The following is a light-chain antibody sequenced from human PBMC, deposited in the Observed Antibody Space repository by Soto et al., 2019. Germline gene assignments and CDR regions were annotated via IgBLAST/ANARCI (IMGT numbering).Light chain of an antibody. CDR3: RSYDSSLSDVV. CDR1: SCNIGDGSD. V-gene: IGLV1-40*01. CDR2: GNN. Sequence: QSVLTQPPSVSGAPGQRVTISCTGSSCNIGDGSDVHWYQQLPGAAPKLLIFGNNHRPSGVPDRFSGSKSGTSGSLAITGLQAEDEADYHCRSYDSSLSDVVFGGGTQLTVL. J-gene: IGLJ2*01.